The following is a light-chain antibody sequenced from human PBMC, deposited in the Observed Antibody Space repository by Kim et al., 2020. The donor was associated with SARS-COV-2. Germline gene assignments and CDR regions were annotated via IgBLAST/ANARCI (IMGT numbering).Light chain of an antibody. CDR2: GAS. J-gene: IGKJ4*01. CDR3: QQYGSSPLT. CDR1: QSVSSNY. Sequence: EIVLTQSPGTLSLSPGERATLSCRASQSVSSNYLAWYQQKPGQAPRLLIYGASSRATGIPDRFMGSGSGTDFTLTISRLEPEEFAVYYCQQYGSSPLTFGGGTKVDIK. V-gene: IGKV3-20*01.